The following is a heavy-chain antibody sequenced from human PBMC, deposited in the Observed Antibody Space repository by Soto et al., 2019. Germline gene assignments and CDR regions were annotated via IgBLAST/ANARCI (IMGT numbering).Heavy chain of an antibody. J-gene: IGHJ6*02. D-gene: IGHD2-15*01. Sequence: GGSLRLSCAASGFTFSSYGMHWVRQAPGKGLEWVAVIWYDGSNKYYADSVKGRFTISRDNSKNTLYLQMNSLRAEDTAVYYCAREPGGVVVAATLPNYYYYGMDVWGQGTTVTVSS. CDR3: AREPGGVVVAATLPNYYYYGMDV. CDR2: IWYDGSNK. V-gene: IGHV3-33*01. CDR1: GFTFSSYG.